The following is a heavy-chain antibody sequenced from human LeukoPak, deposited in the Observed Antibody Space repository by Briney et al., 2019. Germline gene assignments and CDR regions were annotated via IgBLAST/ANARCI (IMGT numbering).Heavy chain of an antibody. D-gene: IGHD3-3*01. J-gene: IGHJ4*02. CDR1: GFTFSNAW. Sequence: NSGGSLRLSCVGSGFTFSNAWVSWVRLTPEKGLEWLGRVKSKTDGGTIDHAAPVKGRFNISRDDSSNTVFLQMSSLKIDDTAVYYCTVDRLFFQFWGQGSLVTVSS. CDR3: TVDRLFFQF. CDR2: VKSKTDGGTI. V-gene: IGHV3-15*01.